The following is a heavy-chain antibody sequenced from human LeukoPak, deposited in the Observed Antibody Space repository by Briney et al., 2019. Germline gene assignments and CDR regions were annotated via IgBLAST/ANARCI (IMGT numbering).Heavy chain of an antibody. D-gene: IGHD3-16*02. CDR1: GYTFTGYY. CDR3: ATYLGSYLGYFDP. V-gene: IGHV1-2*02. Sequence: GASVKVSCKAFGYTFTGYYIHWVRQAPGQGPEWMGWISPSRGGTNYAPKFRDRVTMTRDTSISTAYMELSRLTSDDAAVYYCATYLGSYLGYFDPWGQGTLVTVSS. CDR2: ISPSRGGT. J-gene: IGHJ5*02.